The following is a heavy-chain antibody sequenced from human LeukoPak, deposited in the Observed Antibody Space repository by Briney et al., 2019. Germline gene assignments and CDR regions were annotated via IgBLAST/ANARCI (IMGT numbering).Heavy chain of an antibody. D-gene: IGHD6-19*01. J-gene: IGHJ6*03. Sequence: PSETLSLTCAVYGGSFSGYSWTWIRQPPGKGLEWIGEINHSGSTNYNPSLKSRVTTSLDTSKNQFSLKLSSVTAADTAVYYCARQKGLAVAGHYYFYYYMDVWGKGTTVTVSS. V-gene: IGHV4-34*01. CDR3: ARQKGLAVAGHYYFYYYMDV. CDR1: GGSFSGYS. CDR2: INHSGST.